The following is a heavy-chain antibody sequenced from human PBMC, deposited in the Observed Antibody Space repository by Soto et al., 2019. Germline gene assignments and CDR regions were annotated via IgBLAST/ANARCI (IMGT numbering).Heavy chain of an antibody. CDR2: IYYSGTT. CDR1: GGSISSNDFY. J-gene: IGHJ5*02. CDR3: ARLSGSWQSRFDP. D-gene: IGHD6-13*01. V-gene: IGHV4-31*03. Sequence: QVQLQESGPGLVKPSQTLSLTCIVSGGSISSNDFYWSWIRQHPGKGLEWIGYIYYSGTTYYNPSLKSRVTIFVDTSKNQFSLKVSSVTAADTAVYYCARLSGSWQSRFDPWGQGTLVTVSS.